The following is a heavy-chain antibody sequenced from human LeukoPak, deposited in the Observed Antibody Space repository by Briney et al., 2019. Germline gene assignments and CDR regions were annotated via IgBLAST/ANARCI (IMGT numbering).Heavy chain of an antibody. D-gene: IGHD2-8*02. CDR1: GFTFSSYA. CDR2: ISGSGGST. Sequence: PGGSLRHSCAASGFTFSSYAMSWVRQAPGKGLEWVSAISGSGGSTYYADSVKGRFTISRDNSKNTLYLQMNSLRAEDTAVYYCAKDRSPRPKGSAGGYFDYWGQGTLVTVSS. J-gene: IGHJ4*02. CDR3: AKDRSPRPKGSAGGYFDY. V-gene: IGHV3-23*01.